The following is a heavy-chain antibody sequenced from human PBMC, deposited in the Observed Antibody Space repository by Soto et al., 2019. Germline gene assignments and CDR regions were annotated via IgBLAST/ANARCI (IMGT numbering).Heavy chain of an antibody. J-gene: IGHJ6*04. D-gene: IGHD3-10*01. Sequence: ASVKVSCKASGYTFTGYYMHWVRQAPGQGLEWMGWINPNSGGTNYAQKFQGWVTMTRDTSISTAYMELSRLRSDDTAVYYCARGYGSGDPPEEYYGMDVWGKGTTVTVSS. CDR2: INPNSGGT. V-gene: IGHV1-2*04. CDR3: ARGYGSGDPPEEYYGMDV. CDR1: GYTFTGYY.